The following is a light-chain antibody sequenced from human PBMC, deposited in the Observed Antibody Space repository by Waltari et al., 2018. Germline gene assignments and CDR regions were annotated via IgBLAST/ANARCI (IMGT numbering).Light chain of an antibody. CDR2: AAF. CDR1: QDIGNW. J-gene: IGKJ5*01. V-gene: IGKV1-12*01. CDR3: QQAKSFPT. Sequence: DIQMTQSPSSVSASVGDTVTITCRASQDIGNWLAWYQQKPGKAPNLLIYAAFSLQRGVPSRFSAGKSGTDLTLTISSLQPEDFATYYCQQAKSFPTFGQGTRLDIK.